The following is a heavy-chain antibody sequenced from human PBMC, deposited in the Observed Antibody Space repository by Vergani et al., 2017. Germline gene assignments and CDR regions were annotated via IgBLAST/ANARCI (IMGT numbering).Heavy chain of an antibody. Sequence: QVQLVQSGAEVKKPGSSVKVSCKASGGTFSSYAISWVRQAPGQGLEWMGRIIPIFGTANYAQKFQGRVTIPADQSTSTAYMELSSLRSEDTAVYYCARDRGTVAPHADAFDIWGQGTMVTVSS. CDR3: ARDRGTVAPHADAFDI. CDR1: GGTFSSYA. V-gene: IGHV1-69*15. D-gene: IGHD1-7*01. CDR2: IIPIFGTA. J-gene: IGHJ3*02.